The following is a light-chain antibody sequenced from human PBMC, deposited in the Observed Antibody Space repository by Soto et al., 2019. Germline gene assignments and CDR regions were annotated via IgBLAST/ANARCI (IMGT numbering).Light chain of an antibody. Sequence: DIQMTQSPSSLSTSVGDRVTITCRASQSVSSWLAWYQQKPGKAHKLLIYRASNLQGGVPSRFSGSGSGTEFTLTIGSLQPDDSATYYCQQYDRYPLTFGGGTNIEIK. CDR2: RAS. J-gene: IGKJ4*01. V-gene: IGKV1-5*03. CDR1: QSVSSW. CDR3: QQYDRYPLT.